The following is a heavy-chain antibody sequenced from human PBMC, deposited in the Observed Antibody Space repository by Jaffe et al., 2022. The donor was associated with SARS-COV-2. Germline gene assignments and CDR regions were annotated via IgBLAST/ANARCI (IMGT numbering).Heavy chain of an antibody. CDR3: TRDKDYYDSGLDY. Sequence: EVQLLESGGTLVQPGRSLRLDCTVSGFSSGDYAFNWVRQAPGKGLEWVGSVRSQTYGGTVEYAASVKGRFTISRDDSKNIASLHMTSVKIEDTGLYYCTRDKDYYDSGLDYWGQGTLVTVSS. V-gene: IGHV3-49*04. CDR1: GFSSGDYA. D-gene: IGHD1-26*01. J-gene: IGHJ4*02. CDR2: VRSQTYGGTV.